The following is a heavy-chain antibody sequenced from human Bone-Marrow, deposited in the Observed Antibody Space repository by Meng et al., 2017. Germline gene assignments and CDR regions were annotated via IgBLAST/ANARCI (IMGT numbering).Heavy chain of an antibody. CDR3: ARDLGVDGSEMDDAFDI. J-gene: IGHJ3*02. V-gene: IGHV3-21*01. CDR1: GFTFSSYS. CDR2: ISSSSSYI. Sequence: GESLKISCAASGFTFSSYSMEWVRQAPGKGLEWVLSISSSSSYIYYADSIKGRFTVSRDNAKNTLYLQMNSLRAEDTAVYYCARDLGVDGSEMDDAFDIWGQGTMVTVSS. D-gene: IGHD3-10*01.